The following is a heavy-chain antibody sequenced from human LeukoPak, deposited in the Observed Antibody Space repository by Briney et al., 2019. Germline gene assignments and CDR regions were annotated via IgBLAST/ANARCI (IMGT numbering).Heavy chain of an antibody. CDR2: INPNSGGT. CDR3: ARVRPNTDYYDILTGPLDY. J-gene: IGHJ4*02. Sequence: ASVEVSCKASGYTFTGYYMHWVRQAPGQGLEWMGWINPNSGGTNYAQKFQGRVTMTRDTSISTAYMELSRLRSDDTAVYYCARVRPNTDYYDILTGPLDYWGQGTLVTVSS. CDR1: GYTFTGYY. V-gene: IGHV1-2*02. D-gene: IGHD3-9*01.